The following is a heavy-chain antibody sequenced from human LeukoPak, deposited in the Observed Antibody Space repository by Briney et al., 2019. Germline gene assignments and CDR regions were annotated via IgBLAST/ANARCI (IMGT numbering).Heavy chain of an antibody. J-gene: IGHJ4*02. CDR3: ARDGIVGSPLFKFDY. Sequence: GRSLRLSCAASGFTFNNYAIHWVRQAPGKGLEWVAIISFDGGKKYYADSVKGRFTISKDNSKNTRYLQMNSLRAEDTAVYYCARDGIVGSPLFKFDYWGQGTLVTVSS. CDR1: GFTFNNYA. CDR2: ISFDGGKK. V-gene: IGHV3-30-3*01. D-gene: IGHD1-26*01.